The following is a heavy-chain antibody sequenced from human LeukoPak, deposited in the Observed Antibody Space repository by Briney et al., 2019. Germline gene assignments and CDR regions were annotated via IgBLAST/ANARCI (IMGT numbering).Heavy chain of an antibody. V-gene: IGHV1-2*02. CDR3: APTSEAYTSNWSV. Sequence: ASVKVSCKTSVYRFTDDYIHWVRQAPGQGLEWMGWINPDTDFTNYAPKFRGRVIMTRDTSISTAYMEVRRLTFDDTAIYYCAPTSEAYTSNWSVWGQGTLVTVSP. J-gene: IGHJ4*02. CDR1: VYRFTDDY. D-gene: IGHD3-16*01. CDR2: INPDTDFT.